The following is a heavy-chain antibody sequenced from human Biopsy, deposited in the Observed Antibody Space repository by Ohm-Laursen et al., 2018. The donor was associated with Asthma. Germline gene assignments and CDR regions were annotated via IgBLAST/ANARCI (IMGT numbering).Heavy chain of an antibody. CDR2: ISSSGSTT. J-gene: IGHJ4*02. CDR3: ARGDSSNWSHYYFDY. CDR1: GFSFSDYY. V-gene: IGHV3-11*01. D-gene: IGHD3-22*01. Sequence: SLRLSCAASGFSFSDYYMTWMRQAPGKGLEWVSSISSSGSTTYPAESVKGRFTISRDNAQKSLFLQMGSLRAEDTAVYYCARGDSSNWSHYYFDYWGQGTRVTVSP.